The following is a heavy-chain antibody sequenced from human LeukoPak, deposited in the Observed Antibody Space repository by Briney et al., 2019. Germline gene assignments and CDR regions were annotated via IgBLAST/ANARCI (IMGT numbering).Heavy chain of an antibody. Sequence: PGGSLRLSCAASGFTFSSYWMSWVRQAPGKGLEWVANIKQDGSEKYYVDSVKGRFTISRDNAKNSVFLQMNSLRAEDTAVYYCARINSGRHLGDAFDIWGQGTTVTVSS. V-gene: IGHV3-7*01. CDR3: ARINSGRHLGDAFDI. CDR2: IKQDGSEK. D-gene: IGHD1-26*01. J-gene: IGHJ3*02. CDR1: GFTFSSYW.